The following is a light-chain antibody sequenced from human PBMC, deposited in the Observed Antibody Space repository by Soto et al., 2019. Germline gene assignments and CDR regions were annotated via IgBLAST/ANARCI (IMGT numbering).Light chain of an antibody. CDR2: DAS. Sequence: IVLTQSPDTLSLSPGERATLSCRASQSVSSNYLAWYQQKLGQAPRLLIYDASNRATGIPARFSGSGSGTEFTLTITSLQSEDFAVYYCQQYNSWPPITFGQGTRLEI. CDR3: QQYNSWPPIT. CDR1: QSVSSN. J-gene: IGKJ5*01. V-gene: IGKV3D-15*01.